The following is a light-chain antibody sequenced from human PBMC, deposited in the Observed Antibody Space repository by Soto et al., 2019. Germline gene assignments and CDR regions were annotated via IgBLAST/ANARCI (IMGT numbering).Light chain of an antibody. CDR2: DAS. Sequence: DIQRTQSPSTLSASVGDRVTITCRASQTNKKWXAWYQQKPGKAPQLLISDASSLQNGVPSRFSGNGSGTEFTLTISSLRPEDFATYYCQQYSDYSSFGHGTKVDIK. CDR3: QQYSDYSS. J-gene: IGKJ1*01. V-gene: IGKV1-5*01. CDR1: QTNKKW.